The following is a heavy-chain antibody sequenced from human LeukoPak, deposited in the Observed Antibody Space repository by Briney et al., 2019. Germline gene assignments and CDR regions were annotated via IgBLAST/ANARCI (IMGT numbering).Heavy chain of an antibody. V-gene: IGHV3-48*01. CDR3: ARDRSGSYSYYYYYYMDV. Sequence: GGSLRLSCAASGFTFSSYSMNWVRQAPGKGLEWVSYISSSSSTIYYADSVKGRFTISRDNAKNSLYLQMNSLRAEDTAVYYCARDRSGSYSYYYYYYMDVWGKGTTVTVSS. J-gene: IGHJ6*03. CDR1: GFTFSSYS. D-gene: IGHD1-26*01. CDR2: ISSSSSTI.